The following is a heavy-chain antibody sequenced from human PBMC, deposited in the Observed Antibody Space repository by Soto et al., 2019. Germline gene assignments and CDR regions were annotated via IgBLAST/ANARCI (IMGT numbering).Heavy chain of an antibody. CDR1: GFTFSSYA. Sequence: HPGGSLRLSCAASGFTFSSYAMSWVRQAPGKGLEWVSAISGSGGSTYYADSVKGRFTISRDNSKNTLYLQMNSLRAEDTAVYYCAKDGPPLLELFGRLGWFDPWGQGTLVTVSS. CDR2: ISGSGGST. D-gene: IGHD1-7*01. V-gene: IGHV3-23*01. J-gene: IGHJ5*02. CDR3: AKDGPPLLELFGRLGWFDP.